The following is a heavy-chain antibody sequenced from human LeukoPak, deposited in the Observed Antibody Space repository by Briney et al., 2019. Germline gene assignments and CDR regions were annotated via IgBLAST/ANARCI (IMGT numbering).Heavy chain of an antibody. CDR2: INPNSGDT. CDR1: GYTFSDYY. D-gene: IGHD2-2*02. J-gene: IGHJ4*02. V-gene: IGHV1-2*02. Sequence: GASMKVSCKTSGYTFSDYYMHWVRQAPGQGLEWMGWINPNSGDTKYAQKFQGRVTMTRDTSISTAYMELSRLISDDTAVYYCARVGDCSITNCYTFDYWGQGTLVTVSS. CDR3: ARVGDCSITNCYTFDY.